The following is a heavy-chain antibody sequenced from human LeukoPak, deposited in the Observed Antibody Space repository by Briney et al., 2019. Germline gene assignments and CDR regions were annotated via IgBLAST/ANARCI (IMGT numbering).Heavy chain of an antibody. V-gene: IGHV3-23*01. Sequence: GGSLRLSCVASGFTFSRFWMSWVRQAPGKGLECVASISRNSGDYTLYAASVKGRFTISRDNSRSTLYLQMNSLRAEDMAVYYCSKKGQNEDYGKPDWGQGTLVTVSS. J-gene: IGHJ4*02. CDR1: GFTFSRFW. D-gene: IGHD4-17*01. CDR2: ISRNSGDYT. CDR3: SKKGQNEDYGKPD.